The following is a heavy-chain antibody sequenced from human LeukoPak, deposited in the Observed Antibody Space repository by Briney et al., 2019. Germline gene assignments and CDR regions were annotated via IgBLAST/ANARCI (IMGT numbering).Heavy chain of an antibody. CDR1: GFTFRSYS. Sequence: PGGSLRLSCAANGFTFRSYSMNWVRQAPGKGMEWVSFIIGSGDLIYYADSVKGRFTISRDNAKNSLYLQMNSLRAEDTAVYYCARRGRIFGVVIIGYFDYWGQGTLVTVSS. CDR2: IIGSGDLI. CDR3: ARRGRIFGVVIIGYFDY. D-gene: IGHD3-3*01. J-gene: IGHJ4*02. V-gene: IGHV3-48*04.